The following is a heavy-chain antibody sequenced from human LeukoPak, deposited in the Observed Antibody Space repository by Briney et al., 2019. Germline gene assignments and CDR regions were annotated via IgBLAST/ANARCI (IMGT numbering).Heavy chain of an antibody. CDR2: ISGSGGST. Sequence: GGSLRLSCAASGFTFSSYAMSWVRQAPGKGLEWVSAISGSGGSTYYADSVKGRFTISRDNSKNTLYLQMNSLRAEDTAVYYCAGTDGYYYYGMDVWGQGTTVTVTS. CDR3: AGTDGYYYYGMDV. V-gene: IGHV3-23*01. CDR1: GFTFSSYA. D-gene: IGHD1-1*01. J-gene: IGHJ6*02.